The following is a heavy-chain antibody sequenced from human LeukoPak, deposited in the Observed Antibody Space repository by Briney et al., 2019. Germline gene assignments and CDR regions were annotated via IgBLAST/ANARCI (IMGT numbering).Heavy chain of an antibody. CDR1: GFTFNTFN. V-gene: IGHV3-21*04. J-gene: IGHJ5*02. Sequence: GGSLRLSCASSGFTFNTFNMNWFRQAPGKGLEWVSSINSGGDYKYYADSVKGRFTISRDNAKKSLYLEMNNLRAEDTAVYYCATDGAGFDTWGQGVLVTVSS. CDR2: INSGGDYK. CDR3: ATDGAGFDT.